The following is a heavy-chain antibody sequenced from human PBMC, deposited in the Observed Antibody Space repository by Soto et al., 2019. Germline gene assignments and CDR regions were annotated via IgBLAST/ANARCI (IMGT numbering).Heavy chain of an antibody. CDR3: ARRLVIGSSTRPYMDV. J-gene: IGHJ6*03. CDR1: GGSISSGGYY. V-gene: IGHV4-31*03. D-gene: IGHD2-2*01. CDR2: IYYSGST. Sequence: QVQLQESGPGLVKPSQTLSLTCTVSGGSISSGGYYWSWIRQHPGKGLEWIGYIYYSGSTYYNPSLKSRVTISVDTSKNQFSLKLSSVTAADTAVYYCARRLVIGSSTRPYMDVWGKGTTVTVSS.